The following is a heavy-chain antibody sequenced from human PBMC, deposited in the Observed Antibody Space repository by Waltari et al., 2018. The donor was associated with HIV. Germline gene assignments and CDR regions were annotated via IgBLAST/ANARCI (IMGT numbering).Heavy chain of an antibody. Sequence: QVQLVQSGAAVKKPGASVKVSCKASGYTFTSHDINWVRQATGQGLEWMGWMNPNSGNTGYAQKFQGRVTMTRNTPISTAYMELSSLISEDTAVYYCARNMVTTRQYDYWGQGSLVTVSS. CDR3: ARNMVTTRQYDY. CDR1: GYTFTSHD. J-gene: IGHJ4*02. CDR2: MNPNSGNT. V-gene: IGHV1-8*01. D-gene: IGHD4-17*01.